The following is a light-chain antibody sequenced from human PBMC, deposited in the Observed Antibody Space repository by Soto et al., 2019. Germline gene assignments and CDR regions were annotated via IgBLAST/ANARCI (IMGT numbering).Light chain of an antibody. V-gene: IGKV3-20*01. CDR1: QSVSSSY. J-gene: IGKJ2*01. CDR2: GAS. Sequence: EIVLTQSPGTLSLSPGERATLSCRASQSVSSSYLAWYQQKPGQAPRLLIYGASTRATGIPDRFSGSGSGTDFTLTISRLEPEDFAVYYCQQYGSSPRTFGQGTNLEL. CDR3: QQYGSSPRT.